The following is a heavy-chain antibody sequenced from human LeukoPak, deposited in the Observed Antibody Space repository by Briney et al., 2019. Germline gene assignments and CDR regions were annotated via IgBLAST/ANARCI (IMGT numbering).Heavy chain of an antibody. Sequence: SETLSLTCAVYGGSSSGYYWSWIRQPPGKGLEWIGEINHSGSTNYNPSLKSRVTISVDTSKNQFSLKLSSVTAADTAVYYCARVGHVVPASALGYYYGMDVWGQGTTVTVSS. CDR2: INHSGST. V-gene: IGHV4-34*01. D-gene: IGHD2-2*01. CDR3: ARVGHVVPASALGYYYGMDV. J-gene: IGHJ6*02. CDR1: GGSSSGYY.